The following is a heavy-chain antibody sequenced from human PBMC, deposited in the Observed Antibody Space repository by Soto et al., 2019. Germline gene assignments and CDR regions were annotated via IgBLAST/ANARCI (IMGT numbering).Heavy chain of an antibody. CDR2: IWYDGSNK. V-gene: IGHV3-33*01. Sequence: GGSLRLSCAASGFTFSSYGMHWVRQAPGKGLEWVAVIWYDGSNKYYVDSVKGRFTISRDNSKNTLYLQMNSLRAEDTAVYYCARGRDYSESGWFDPWGQGTLVTVSS. D-gene: IGHD2-15*01. CDR1: GFTFSSYG. J-gene: IGHJ5*02. CDR3: ARGRDYSESGWFDP.